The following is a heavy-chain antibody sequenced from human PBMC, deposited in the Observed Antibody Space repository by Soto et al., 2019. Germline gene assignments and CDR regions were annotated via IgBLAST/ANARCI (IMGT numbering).Heavy chain of an antibody. CDR2: INHSGST. CDR3: ARFVYYDSSGYYPQSYGMDV. CDR1: GGSFSGYY. V-gene: IGHV4-34*01. Sequence: QVQLQQWGAGLLKPSETLSLTCAVYGGSFSGYYWSWIRQPPGKGLEWIGEINHSGSTNYNPSLKSRVTISVDPSKNQFSLKLSSVTAAETAVYYCARFVYYDSSGYYPQSYGMDVWGQGTTVTVSS. D-gene: IGHD3-22*01. J-gene: IGHJ6*02.